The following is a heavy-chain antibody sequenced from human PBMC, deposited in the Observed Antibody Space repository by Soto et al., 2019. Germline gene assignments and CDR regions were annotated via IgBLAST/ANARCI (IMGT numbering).Heavy chain of an antibody. CDR2: IYSSENT. CDR1: GDSVSTNSYS. J-gene: IGHJ6*02. Sequence: QLQLHESGPGLVKPSETLSLTCTVSGDSVSTNSYSWGWIRQSPGKGLEWIGTIYSSENTYYNPSLLSRVTISVDTSKNEFSLRLSSVTAADTAVYYCARLNGYCISTNCHGYYGMDVWGQGTTVTVSS. CDR3: ARLNGYCISTNCHGYYGMDV. D-gene: IGHD2-2*03. V-gene: IGHV4-39*01.